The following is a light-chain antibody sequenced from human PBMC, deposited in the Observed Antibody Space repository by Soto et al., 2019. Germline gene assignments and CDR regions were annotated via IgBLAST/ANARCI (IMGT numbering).Light chain of an antibody. V-gene: IGKV4-1*01. CDR2: WAS. CDR3: QQYYSTPPY. J-gene: IGKJ2*01. CDR1: QSVLYSSNNKNY. Sequence: DIVMTQSPDSLAVSLGERATINCKSSQSVLYSSNNKNYLAWYQQKSGQPPKLLIYWASTRESGVPDRFSGSGSGTEFTLTISSLQAEDVAVYYCQQYYSTPPYFGQGTKLEIK.